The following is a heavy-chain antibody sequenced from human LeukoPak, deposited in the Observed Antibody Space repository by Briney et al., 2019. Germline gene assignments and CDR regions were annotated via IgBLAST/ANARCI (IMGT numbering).Heavy chain of an antibody. J-gene: IGHJ5*02. CDR2: ISSSATGSNT. CDR1: GFTFSDYY. Sequence: GGSLRLSCAASGFTFSDYYLSWVRQAPGKRLEWVSFISSSATGSNTWYADSVKGRFTISRDNAKKSLYLQMNSLRAEDTAVYYCARDKGIAAAGRGGWFDPWGQGTLVTVSS. CDR3: ARDKGIAAAGRGGWFDP. D-gene: IGHD6-13*01. V-gene: IGHV3-11*04.